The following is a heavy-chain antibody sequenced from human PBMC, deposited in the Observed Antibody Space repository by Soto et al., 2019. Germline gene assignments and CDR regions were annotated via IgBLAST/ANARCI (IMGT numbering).Heavy chain of an antibody. CDR2: ISAYNGNT. CDR1: GYTFTSYG. V-gene: IGHV1-18*01. J-gene: IGHJ4*02. Sequence: QVQLVQSGAEVKKPGASVKVSCKASGYTFTSYGISWVRQAPGQGLEWMGWISAYNGNTQYAQKLQGRVTMTTDTSTGTAYMEVRSLRSDDTVVYYCARDLAVGLVDYWGQGTLVTVSS. CDR3: ARDLAVGLVDY. D-gene: IGHD6-19*01.